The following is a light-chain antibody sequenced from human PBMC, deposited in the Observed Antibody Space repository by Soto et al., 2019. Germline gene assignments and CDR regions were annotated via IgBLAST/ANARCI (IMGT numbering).Light chain of an antibody. J-gene: IGKJ2*01. CDR2: AAS. CDR3: QQYGSSPPYT. Sequence: EVVLTQSPGTLSLSPGERATLSCRASRSFASSYLAWYQQKPGQAPRLLIFAASIRATGVSDRFSGSGSGTDFTLIISRLEPEDSVVYYCQQYGSSPPYTFGQGTKLEIK. CDR1: RSFASSY. V-gene: IGKV3-20*01.